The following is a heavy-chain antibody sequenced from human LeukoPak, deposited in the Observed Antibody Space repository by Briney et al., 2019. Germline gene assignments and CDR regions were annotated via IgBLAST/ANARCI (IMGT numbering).Heavy chain of an antibody. D-gene: IGHD2-2*01. J-gene: IGHJ4*02. CDR1: GFTFSSYE. V-gene: IGHV3-48*03. CDR3: ARDSTSCDFDY. CDR2: ISSSGSTI. Sequence: PGGSLRLSCAASGFTFSSYEMNWVRQAPGKGLEXXSYISSSGSTIYYADSVKGRFTISRDNAKNSLYLQMNSLRAEDTAVYYCARDSTSCDFDYWGQGTLVTVSS.